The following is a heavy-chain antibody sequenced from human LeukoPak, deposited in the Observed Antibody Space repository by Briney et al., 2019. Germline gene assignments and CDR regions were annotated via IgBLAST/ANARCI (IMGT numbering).Heavy chain of an antibody. CDR1: GFTFSIYS. D-gene: IGHD2-21*01. J-gene: IGHJ4*02. CDR3: AKDSRPHCGGDCYSGSDY. Sequence: GGSLRLSCAASGFTFSIYSMNWVRQAPGKGLEWVSYISSSSNIIYYADSVRGRFTISRDNARNSLYLQMNSLRAEDTAVYYCAKDSRPHCGGDCYSGSDYWGQGTLVTVSS. V-gene: IGHV3-48*04. CDR2: ISSSSNII.